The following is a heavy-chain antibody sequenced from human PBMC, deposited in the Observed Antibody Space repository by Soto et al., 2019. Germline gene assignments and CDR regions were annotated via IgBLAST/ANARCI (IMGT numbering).Heavy chain of an antibody. V-gene: IGHV4-4*02. CDR1: GGSISSSNW. D-gene: IGHD3-3*01. Sequence: QVQLQESGPGLVKPSGTLSLTCAVSGGSISSSNWWSWVRQLPGKGLEWIGEIYHSGSTNYNPSLKSRVTISVDKSKNQFSLKLSSVTAADTAVYYCARVSPYYDFWSGYRAFDIWGQGTMVTVSS. CDR3: ARVSPYYDFWSGYRAFDI. CDR2: IYHSGST. J-gene: IGHJ3*02.